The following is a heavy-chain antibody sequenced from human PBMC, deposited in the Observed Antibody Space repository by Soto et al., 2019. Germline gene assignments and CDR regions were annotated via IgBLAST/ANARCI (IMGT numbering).Heavy chain of an antibody. CDR1: GFTFSTYG. J-gene: IGHJ4*02. V-gene: IGHV3-33*01. CDR3: ARDSSGDCTNGVCQNDY. D-gene: IGHD2-8*01. Sequence: GGSLRLSCAASGFTFSTYGMHWVRQAPGKGLEWVAVIWYDGSNKYYADSVKGRFTISRDNSKNTLYLQMNSLRAEDTAVYYCARDSSGDCTNGVCQNDYWGQGTLVTVSS. CDR2: IWYDGSNK.